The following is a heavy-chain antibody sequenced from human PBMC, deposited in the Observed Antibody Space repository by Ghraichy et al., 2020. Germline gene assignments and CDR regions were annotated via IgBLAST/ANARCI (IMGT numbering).Heavy chain of an antibody. J-gene: IGHJ4*02. CDR1: GFTFSSYA. CDR2: ISGSGGST. Sequence: ETLSLTCAASGFTFSSYAMSWVRQAPGKGLEWVSAISGSGGSTYYADSVKGRFTISRDNSKNTLYLQMNSLRAEDTAVYYCAKDLAHEYSSGWYPYFDYWGQGTLVTVSS. V-gene: IGHV3-23*01. D-gene: IGHD6-19*01. CDR3: AKDLAHEYSSGWYPYFDY.